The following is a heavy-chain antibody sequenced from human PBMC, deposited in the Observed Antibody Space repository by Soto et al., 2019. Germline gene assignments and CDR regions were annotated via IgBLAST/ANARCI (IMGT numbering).Heavy chain of an antibody. Sequence: EVQLVESGGGLIQPGGSLRLSCAVSGFTVSNNYMSWVRQAPGKGLEGVSVIYSGGYTAYGDSVKGRFTISRDNSKNTLFLQRKSLGADDPAVYFGGAAPGGGGYWGQGTLVTVSS. D-gene: IGHD3-10*01. CDR2: IYSGGYT. CDR3: GAAPGGGGY. J-gene: IGHJ4*02. CDR1: GFTVSNNY. V-gene: IGHV3-53*01.